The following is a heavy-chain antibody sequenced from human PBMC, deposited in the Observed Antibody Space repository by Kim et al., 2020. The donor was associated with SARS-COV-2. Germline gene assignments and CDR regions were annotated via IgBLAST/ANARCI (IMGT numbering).Heavy chain of an antibody. CDR1: GFTFSSYA. D-gene: IGHD6-13*01. CDR3: ARDRGLKGQLVHY. J-gene: IGHJ4*02. Sequence: GGSLRLSCAASGFTFSSYAMHWVRQAPGKGLEWVAVISYDGSNKYYADSVKGRFTISRDNSKNTLYLQMNSLRAEDTAVYYCARDRGLKGQLVHYWGQGTLVTVSS. CDR2: ISYDGSNK. V-gene: IGHV3-30-3*01.